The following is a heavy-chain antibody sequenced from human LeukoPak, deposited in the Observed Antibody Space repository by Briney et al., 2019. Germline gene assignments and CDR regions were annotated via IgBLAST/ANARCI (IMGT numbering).Heavy chain of an antibody. V-gene: IGHV5-51*01. CDR1: GCSFTSYW. J-gene: IGHJ4*02. CDR2: IYPGDSDT. Sequence: GESLKISCKGSGCSFTSYWIGWVRQMPGKGLEWMGIIYPGDSDTRYSPSFQGQVTISADKSISTAYLQWSSLKASDTAMYYCARRGYCSGGSCYKGYYFDYWGQGTLVTVSS. D-gene: IGHD2-15*01. CDR3: ARRGYCSGGSCYKGYYFDY.